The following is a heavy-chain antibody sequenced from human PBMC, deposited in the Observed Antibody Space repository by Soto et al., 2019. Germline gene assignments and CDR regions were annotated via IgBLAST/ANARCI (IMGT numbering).Heavy chain of an antibody. CDR1: GGTFSSYA. J-gene: IGHJ4*02. V-gene: IGHV1-2*02. CDR2: MNPNSIGT. CDR3: ARGYDSSGYSSFFDY. D-gene: IGHD3-22*01. Sequence: ASVKVSCKASGGTFSSYAISWVRQAPGQGLEWMGWMNPNSIGTYYEQKFQGRVTMTKDTSISTAYMELSRLGSDDTAVYYCARGYDSSGYSSFFDYWGQGTLVTVSS.